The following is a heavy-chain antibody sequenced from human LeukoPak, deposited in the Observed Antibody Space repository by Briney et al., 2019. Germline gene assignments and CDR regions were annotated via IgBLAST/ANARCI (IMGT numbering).Heavy chain of an antibody. CDR3: ARGYTATGNWYFDV. V-gene: IGHV1-18*01. CDR2: ISAYNGNT. D-gene: IGHD4-17*01. J-gene: IGHJ2*01. Sequence: ASEKVSYKASGYTFTSYGITWVRQAPAHGLECMGWISAYNGNTNYARNIQGRVTMTTDTSRRTAYMELRSLRSDDTALYYCARGYTATGNWYFDVWGRGTLVSVSS. CDR1: GYTFTSYG.